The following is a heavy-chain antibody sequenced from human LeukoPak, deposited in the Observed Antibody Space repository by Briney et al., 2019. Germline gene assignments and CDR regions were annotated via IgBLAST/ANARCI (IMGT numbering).Heavy chain of an antibody. V-gene: IGHV3-7*03. J-gene: IGHJ4*02. D-gene: IGHD6-19*01. CDR2: IKTDGSET. Sequence: GGSLRLSCAASGFNFRDHWMDWVRQAPGKGLEWVGHIKTDGSETYYLDSLRGRFSISRDNTNNALYLQMNSLRVEDTAVYYCVRNNGWFHLAQWGQGTLVTVSS. CDR1: GFNFRDHW. CDR3: VRNNGWFHLAQ.